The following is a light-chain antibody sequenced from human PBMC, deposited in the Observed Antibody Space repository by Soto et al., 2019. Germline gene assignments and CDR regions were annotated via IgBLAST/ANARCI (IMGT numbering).Light chain of an antibody. CDR1: SSDVGAYNY. Sequence: QSVLTQPASVSGSPGQSIAISCTGTSSDVGAYNYVSWYLQYPGKAPKLVIFDVSFRPSGVSNRFSGSKSGNTASLTISGLQAEDEADYYCKSFTPSDTYVFGTGTKLTVL. CDR3: KSFTPSDTYV. V-gene: IGLV2-14*01. J-gene: IGLJ1*01. CDR2: DVS.